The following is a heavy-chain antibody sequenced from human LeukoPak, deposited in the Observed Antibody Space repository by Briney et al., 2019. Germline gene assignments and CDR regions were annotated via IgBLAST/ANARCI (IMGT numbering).Heavy chain of an antibody. J-gene: IGHJ4*02. V-gene: IGHV1-69*13. Sequence: SVKVSCKASGGTFSSYAISWVRQAPGQGLERMGGIIPIFGTANYAQMFQGRVTITADESTSTAYMELSSLRSEDTAVYYCARGGYYYDSSGYSHLPDYWGQGTLVTVSA. CDR2: IIPIFGTA. CDR3: ARGGYYYDSSGYSHLPDY. D-gene: IGHD3-22*01. CDR1: GGTFSSYA.